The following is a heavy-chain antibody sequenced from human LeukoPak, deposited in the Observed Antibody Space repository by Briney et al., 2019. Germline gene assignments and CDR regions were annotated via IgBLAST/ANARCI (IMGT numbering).Heavy chain of an antibody. V-gene: IGHV3-21*01. CDR2: ISSSSSYI. CDR3: ASKFVVVPAAIGYYYYGMDV. D-gene: IGHD2-2*02. Sequence: GGSLRLSCAASGFTFSSYSMNWVRQAPGKGLEWVSSISSSSSYIYYADSVKGRFTISRDNAKNSLYPQMNSLRAEDTAVYYCASKFVVVPAAIGYYYYGMDVWGQGTTVTVSS. J-gene: IGHJ6*02. CDR1: GFTFSSYS.